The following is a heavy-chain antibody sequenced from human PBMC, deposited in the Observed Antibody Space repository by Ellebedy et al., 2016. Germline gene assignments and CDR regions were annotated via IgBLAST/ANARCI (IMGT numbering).Heavy chain of an antibody. CDR2: ISGRGNVT. CDR1: GFTLRNNV. V-gene: IGHV3-23*01. Sequence: GGSLRLSCVTSGFTLRNNVMNWVRQTPGKGLQWVSAISGRGNVTYYADSVKGRFTIFSDISMSTVSLQMNDLRVEDTAKYFCARGLRPLDYWGQGTQVTVS. CDR3: ARGLRPLDY. J-gene: IGHJ4*02.